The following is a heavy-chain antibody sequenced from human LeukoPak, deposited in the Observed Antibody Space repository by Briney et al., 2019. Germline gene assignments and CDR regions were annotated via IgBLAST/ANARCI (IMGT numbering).Heavy chain of an antibody. Sequence: GGSLRLSCAASGFTFSSYAMHWVRQAPGKGLEWVAVISYDGSNKYYADSVKGRFTISRDNSKNTLYLQMNSLRAGDTAIYYCAKLTSFTVTTSYGMDVWGQGTTITVSS. CDR3: AKLTSFTVTTSYGMDV. CDR2: ISYDGSNK. J-gene: IGHJ6*02. D-gene: IGHD4-17*01. CDR1: GFTFSSYA. V-gene: IGHV3-30-3*02.